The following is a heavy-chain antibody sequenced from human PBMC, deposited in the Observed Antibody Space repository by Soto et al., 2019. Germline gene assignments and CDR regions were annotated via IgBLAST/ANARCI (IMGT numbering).Heavy chain of an antibody. CDR2: INAGNGNT. CDR3: ARDGEYCSGGSCYDYYFDY. CDR1: GYTFTSYA. J-gene: IGHJ4*02. V-gene: IGHV1-3*01. D-gene: IGHD2-15*01. Sequence: QVQLVQSGAEVKKPGASVKVSCKASGYTFTSYAMHWVRQAPGQRLEWMGWINAGNGNTKYSQKFQGRVTITRDTSASTAYMELSSLRSEDTAVYYCARDGEYCSGGSCYDYYFDYWGQGTLVTVSS.